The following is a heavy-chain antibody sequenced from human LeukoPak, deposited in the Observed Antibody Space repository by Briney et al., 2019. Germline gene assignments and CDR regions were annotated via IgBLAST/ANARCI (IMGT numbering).Heavy chain of an antibody. CDR2: MNPNSGNT. D-gene: IGHD2-15*01. Sequence: ASVKVSCKASGYTFTSYDINWVRQATGHGLEWMGWMNPNSGNTGYAQKFQGRVTMTRNTSISTAYMELSSLRSEDTAVYYCARDVAAAAGSYFDYWGQGTLVTVSS. CDR3: ARDVAAAAGSYFDY. V-gene: IGHV1-8*01. J-gene: IGHJ4*02. CDR1: GYTFTSYD.